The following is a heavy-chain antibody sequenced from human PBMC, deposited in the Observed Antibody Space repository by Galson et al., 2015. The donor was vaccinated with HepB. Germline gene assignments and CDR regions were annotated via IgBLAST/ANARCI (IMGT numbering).Heavy chain of an antibody. J-gene: IGHJ3*02. V-gene: IGHV4-31*11. CDR2: VYYSGST. D-gene: IGHD5-12*01. CDR3: ARWISRIGAFEI. CDR1: GVSISSGGYY. Sequence: TLSLTCAVSGVSISSGGYYWSWIRQHPGKGLEWIGYVYYSGSTYYSPSLRSRVTISLDTSKNQFSLKLSSVTAADTAVYYCARWISRIGAFEIWGQGTMVTVSS.